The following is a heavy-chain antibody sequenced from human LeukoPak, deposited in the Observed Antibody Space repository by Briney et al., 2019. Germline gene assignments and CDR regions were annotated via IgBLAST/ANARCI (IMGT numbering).Heavy chain of an antibody. CDR1: GFTFSTYW. CDR3: ARDRNTDFWSGYYTNYFDY. CDR2: IKQDGSEK. V-gene: IGHV3-7*01. Sequence: GGSLRLSCAGSGFTFSTYWMSWVRQAPGKGLEWVANIKQDGSEKYYADTVKGRFTISRDNAKNSLYLQMNSLRAEDTAVYYCARDRNTDFWSGYYTNYFDYWGQGTLVTVSS. D-gene: IGHD3-3*01. J-gene: IGHJ4*02.